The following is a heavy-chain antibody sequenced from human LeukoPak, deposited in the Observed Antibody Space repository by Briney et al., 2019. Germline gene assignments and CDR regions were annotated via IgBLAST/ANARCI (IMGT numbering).Heavy chain of an antibody. CDR3: ARDSLGHSYGSGSYYRGYYFDY. V-gene: IGHV4-38-2*02. CDR2: IYHSGST. D-gene: IGHD3-10*01. Sequence: SETLSLTCTVSGYSISSGYYWGWIRQPPGKGLEWIGSIYHSGSTYYNPSLKSRVTISVDTSKNQFSLKLSSVTAADTAVYYCARDSLGHSYGSGSYYRGYYFDYWGQGTLVTVSS. CDR1: GYSISSGYY. J-gene: IGHJ4*02.